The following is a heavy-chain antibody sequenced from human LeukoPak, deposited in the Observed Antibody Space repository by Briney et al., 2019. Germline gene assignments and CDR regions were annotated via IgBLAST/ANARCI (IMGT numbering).Heavy chain of an antibody. D-gene: IGHD3-10*02. J-gene: IGHJ6*04. CDR1: GFTFSSYE. V-gene: IGHV3-48*03. CDR2: ISSSGSTI. Sequence: GGSLRFSCAASGFTFSSYEMNWVRQAPGKGLEWVSYISSSGSTIYYADSVKGRFTISRDNAKNSLYLQVNSLRAEDTAVYYCAELGITMIGGVWGKGTTVTISS. CDR3: AELGITMIGGV.